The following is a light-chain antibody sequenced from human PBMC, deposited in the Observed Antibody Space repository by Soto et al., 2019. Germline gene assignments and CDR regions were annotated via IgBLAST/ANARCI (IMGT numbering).Light chain of an antibody. J-gene: IGKJ1*01. V-gene: IGKV1-9*01. Sequence: IQLTQSPSSLSASVGDRVTITCRASQGIRSNLAWFQQKPGRAPKLLIYGASTLQSGVPSRFSGSGSGTDFTLTISSLEPEDSATYYCQQLNNYPWTFGQGTKVEFK. CDR2: GAS. CDR1: QGIRSN. CDR3: QQLNNYPWT.